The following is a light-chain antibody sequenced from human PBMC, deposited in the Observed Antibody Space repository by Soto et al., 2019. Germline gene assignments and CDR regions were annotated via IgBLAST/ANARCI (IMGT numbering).Light chain of an antibody. CDR3: QQLNSYPLT. V-gene: IGKV1-9*01. CDR2: ATT. J-gene: IGKJ3*01. CDR1: QGISSF. Sequence: IQLTQSPSSLSASVGDRVTITCRASQGISSFLAWYQQKPGKVPKLLIYATTTLKSGVPASFSGSGSGTDFTLTISSLQPEDFATYYCQQLNSYPLTFGPGTKVDIK.